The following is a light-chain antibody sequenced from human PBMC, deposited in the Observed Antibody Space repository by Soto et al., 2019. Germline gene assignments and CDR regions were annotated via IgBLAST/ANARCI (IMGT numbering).Light chain of an antibody. CDR2: DVS. V-gene: IGKV3-15*01. CDR1: QSVSSK. CDR3: QQYKNWPPIT. Sequence: EIVMTQSPATLSVSPGERATLSCRASQSVSSKLAWYQQKPGQAPRLLIYDVSTRATGIPARFSGSGSGTEFTLTSSRLQSEDFAVYYCQQYKNWPPITFGQGTRLEIK. J-gene: IGKJ5*01.